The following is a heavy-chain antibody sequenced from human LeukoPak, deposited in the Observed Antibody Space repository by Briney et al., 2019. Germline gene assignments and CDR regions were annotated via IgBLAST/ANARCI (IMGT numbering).Heavy chain of an antibody. CDR3: ARGYSTGSKSFSLYYYTDV. CDR2: IYTSGST. J-gene: IGHJ6*03. CDR1: GGSISGYF. Sequence: SETLSLTCTVSGGSISGYFWTWIRQAAGKGLEWIGRIYTSGSTKYNPSLKSRVTISLDMSKNQFSLKLTSVTAADTAVYYCARGYSTGSKSFSLYYYTDVWGKGTTVTV. V-gene: IGHV4-4*07. D-gene: IGHD2-8*02.